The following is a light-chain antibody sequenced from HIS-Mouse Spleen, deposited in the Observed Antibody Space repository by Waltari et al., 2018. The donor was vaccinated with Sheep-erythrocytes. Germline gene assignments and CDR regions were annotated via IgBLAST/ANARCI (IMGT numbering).Light chain of an antibody. Sequence: QSALPQPASVSGSPGQSITLSCTGTSSDVWSYNLVPWYQQHPGKAPKLMIYEGSKRPSGVSNRFSGSKSGNTASLTISGLQAEDEADYYCCSYAGSSTLVFGGGTKLTVL. J-gene: IGLJ3*02. CDR3: CSYAGSSTLV. V-gene: IGLV2-23*01. CDR2: EGS. CDR1: SSDVWSYNL.